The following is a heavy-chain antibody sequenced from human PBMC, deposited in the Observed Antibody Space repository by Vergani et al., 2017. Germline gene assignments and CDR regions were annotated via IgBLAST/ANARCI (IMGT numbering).Heavy chain of an antibody. D-gene: IGHD3-3*01. CDR1: GFTFSSYA. V-gene: IGHV3-23*01. Sequence: EVQLLESGGGLVQPGGSLRLSCAASGFTFSSYAMSWVRQAPGKGLEWVSAISGSGGSTYYADSVKGRFTISRDNSKNTLYLQMNSLRAEDTAVYYCAKERRYDFWSGYSPGGFDPWGQGTLVTVSS. J-gene: IGHJ5*02. CDR2: ISGSGGST. CDR3: AKERRYDFWSGYSPGGFDP.